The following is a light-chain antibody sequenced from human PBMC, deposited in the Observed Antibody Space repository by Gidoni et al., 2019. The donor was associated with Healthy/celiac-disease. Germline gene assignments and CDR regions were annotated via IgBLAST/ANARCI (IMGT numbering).Light chain of an antibody. J-gene: IGKJ4*01. V-gene: IGKV1-33*01. CDR2: DAS. Sequence: DIQMTQSPSSLSASVGDRVTITCQASQDISNYLNWYQQKPGKAPKRLIYDASNLETGVPSRFSGSGSGTDFTFTISSLQPEDIATYYCQQYDNLLPGTFGGGTKVEIK. CDR3: QQYDNLLPGT. CDR1: QDISNY.